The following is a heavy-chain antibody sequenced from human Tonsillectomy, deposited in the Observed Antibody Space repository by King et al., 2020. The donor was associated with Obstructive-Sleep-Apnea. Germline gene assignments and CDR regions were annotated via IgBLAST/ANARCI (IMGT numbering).Heavy chain of an antibody. D-gene: IGHD3-22*01. Sequence: VQLQQWGAGLLKPSETLSLTCAVYGGSFSGSFWSWIRQPPGQGLEWIGEINHSGSTNYNPSLKSGVTISVDTSKNQFSLKLSSVFAADTAVYYCARGQGFYESSVYSNWYFDLWGRGTPVTVSA. CDR1: GGSFSGSF. CDR3: ARGQGFYESSVYSNWYFDL. V-gene: IGHV4-34*01. CDR2: INHSGST. J-gene: IGHJ2*01.